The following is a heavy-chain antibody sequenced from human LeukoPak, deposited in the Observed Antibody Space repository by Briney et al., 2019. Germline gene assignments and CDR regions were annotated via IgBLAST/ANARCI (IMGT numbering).Heavy chain of an antibody. CDR1: GGSISSYY. Sequence: SETLSLTCTVSGGSISSYYWSWIRQPAGEGLEWIGRIYTSGSTNYNPSLKSRVTMSVDTSKNQFSLKLSSVTAADTAVYYCARDRRDPSGSYWEGDFDYWGQGTLVTVSS. CDR2: IYTSGST. D-gene: IGHD1-26*01. J-gene: IGHJ4*02. V-gene: IGHV4-4*07. CDR3: ARDRRDPSGSYWEGDFDY.